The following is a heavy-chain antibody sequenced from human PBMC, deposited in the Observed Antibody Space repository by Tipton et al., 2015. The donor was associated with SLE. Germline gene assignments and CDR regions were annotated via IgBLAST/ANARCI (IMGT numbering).Heavy chain of an antibody. Sequence: TLSLTCTVSGGSISSGGYYWSWIRQPPGKGLEWIGYIYYSGSTYYNPSLKSRVTISVDTSKNQFSLKLGSVTAADTAVYYCAREYCSGGSCPGIDYWGQGTLVTVSS. D-gene: IGHD2-15*01. CDR2: IYYSGST. V-gene: IGHV4-61*08. CDR1: GGSISSGGYY. CDR3: AREYCSGGSCPGIDY. J-gene: IGHJ4*02.